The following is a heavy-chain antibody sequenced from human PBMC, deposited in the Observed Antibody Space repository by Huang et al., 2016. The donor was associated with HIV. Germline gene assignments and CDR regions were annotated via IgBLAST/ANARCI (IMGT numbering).Heavy chain of an antibody. Sequence: EVQVVESEGGLAQAGGSLRLSCAASGFTFGSYWMTWVRQDPRKGVQWGAKINQDGSEKDNVDCGKGRFTISGDNAKKSLYLQVNSLRAEDTAVYYCARVIWGGWTAATGRSNGYYMDVWGKGTTVTVSS. V-gene: IGHV3-7*01. CDR1: GFTFGSYW. D-gene: IGHD3-16*01. CDR3: ARVIWGGWTAATGRSNGYYMDV. J-gene: IGHJ6*03. CDR2: INQDGSEK.